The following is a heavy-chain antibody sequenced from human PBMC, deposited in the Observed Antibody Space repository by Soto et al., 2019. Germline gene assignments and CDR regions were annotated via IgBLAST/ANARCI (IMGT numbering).Heavy chain of an antibody. D-gene: IGHD2-8*01. CDR2: ISSGGSA. V-gene: IGHV4-4*07. J-gene: IGHJ5*01. CDR3: ARGAYPNWFDF. CDR1: GGSINGYY. Sequence: PSETLSLTCNVSGGSINGYYWSWIRQPAGKGLEWIGRISSGGSAIYNPSLKSRVTISVDTSKNQFSLRLTSVTDADTAVYFCARGAYPNWFDFWGQGTLVTVSS.